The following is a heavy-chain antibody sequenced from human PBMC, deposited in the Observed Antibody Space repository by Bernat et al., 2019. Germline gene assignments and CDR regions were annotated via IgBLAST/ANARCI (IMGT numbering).Heavy chain of an antibody. CDR2: IIPILGIA. J-gene: IGHJ4*02. CDR3: ARDTYYYDSSGSYPIPFDY. V-gene: IGHV1-69*08. Sequence: QVQLVQSGAEVKKPGSSVKVSCKASGGTFSSYTISWVRQAPGQGLEWMGRIIPILGIANYAQKFQGRVTITADKSTSTAYMELSSLRSEDTAVYYCARDTYYYDSSGSYPIPFDYWGQGTLVTVSS. CDR1: GGTFSSYT. D-gene: IGHD3-22*01.